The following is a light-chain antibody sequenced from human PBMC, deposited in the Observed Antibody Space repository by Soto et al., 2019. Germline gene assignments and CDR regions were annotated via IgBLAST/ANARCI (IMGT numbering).Light chain of an antibody. CDR3: QQYNNWPAIT. V-gene: IGKV3-20*01. CDR1: QSVSNNY. J-gene: IGKJ5*01. Sequence: EMVLTHSPGTLSLSPGETATLSCLAIQSVSNNYLAWYQQKPCQAPRLLIYGAYTRANGIPDRFSGSGSRKDFTLTISRLEPEDFAVYYCQQYNNWPAITFGQGTRLEIK. CDR2: GAY.